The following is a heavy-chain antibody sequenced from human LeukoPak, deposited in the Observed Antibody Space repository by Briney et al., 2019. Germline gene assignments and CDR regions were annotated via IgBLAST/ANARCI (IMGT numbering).Heavy chain of an antibody. Sequence: GGSLRLSCAASGFTFSDFAMTWVRQAPGKGLEWVSTISGRGGSTNYPDSVKGRFTISRDDSKNTLYLQMNSLKTEDTAVYYCTSTLGYWGQGALVTVSS. V-gene: IGHV3-23*01. CDR2: ISGRGGST. CDR1: GFTFSDFA. J-gene: IGHJ4*02. D-gene: IGHD2-2*01. CDR3: TSTLGY.